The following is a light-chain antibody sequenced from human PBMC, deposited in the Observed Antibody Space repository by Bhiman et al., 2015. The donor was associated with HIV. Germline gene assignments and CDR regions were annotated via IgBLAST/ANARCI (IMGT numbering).Light chain of an antibody. CDR3: QSYHSDKE. CDR1: SGSIASNY. V-gene: IGLV6-57*01. Sequence: NFMLTRPHSVSESPGKTVTISCTRSSGSIASNYVQWYQQRPGSSPTIVIYEDDQRPSGVPDRFSGSIDSSSNSASLTISGLKTEDEADYYCQSYHSDKEFGGGTKLTVL. J-gene: IGLJ3*02. CDR2: EDD.